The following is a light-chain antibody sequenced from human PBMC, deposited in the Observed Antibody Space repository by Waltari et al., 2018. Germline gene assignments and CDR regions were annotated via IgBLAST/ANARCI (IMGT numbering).Light chain of an antibody. CDR3: CSQSSYNGVI. V-gene: IGLV2-14*03. Sequence: QSALSQPASVSGSPGPSLTISSPGRSSAVGGADSVSWYQDHPGQAPKVIIYDVNNRPSGVSDRFSGSKSGNTASLTISGLQAEDEANYYCCSQSSYNGVIFGGGTKLTVL. CDR1: SSAVGGADS. CDR2: DVN. J-gene: IGLJ2*01.